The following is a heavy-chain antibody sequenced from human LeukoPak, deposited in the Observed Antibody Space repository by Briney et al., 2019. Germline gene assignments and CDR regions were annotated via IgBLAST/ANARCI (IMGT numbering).Heavy chain of an antibody. CDR2: ISADNGAT. J-gene: IGHJ4*02. Sequence: ASVKVSCKASGYTFSIYGITWVGQAPGQGLEGMGWISADNGATNFAQKFQGRVTMTTDTSTSTAYMELRSLRSDDTALYYCARVLLRGGTKEFDYWGQGTLVTVSS. D-gene: IGHD1-7*01. V-gene: IGHV1-18*01. CDR3: ARVLLRGGTKEFDY. CDR1: GYTFSIYG.